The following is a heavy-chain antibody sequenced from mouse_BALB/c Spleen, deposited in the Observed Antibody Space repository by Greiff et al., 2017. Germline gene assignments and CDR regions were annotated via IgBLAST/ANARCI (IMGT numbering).Heavy chain of an antibody. V-gene: IGHV5-12-2*01. Sequence: DVQLVESGGGLVQPGGSLKLSCAASGFTFSSYTMSWVRQTPEKRLEWVAYISNGGGSTYYPDTVKGRFTISRDNAKNTLYLQMSSLKSEDTAMYYCARQGWLLPFDYWGQGTTLTVSS. CDR2: ISNGGGST. J-gene: IGHJ2*01. CDR1: GFTFSSYT. CDR3: ARQGWLLPFDY. D-gene: IGHD2-3*01.